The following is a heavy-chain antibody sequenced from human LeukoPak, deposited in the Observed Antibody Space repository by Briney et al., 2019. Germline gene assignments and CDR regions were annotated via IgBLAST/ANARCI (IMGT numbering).Heavy chain of an antibody. D-gene: IGHD5-12*01. J-gene: IGHJ4*02. CDR3: AKALGSIVVTTTAY. CDR2: ISSSGGTT. CDR1: GFTFTSYA. Sequence: GGSLRLSCAASGFTFTSYAMSWVRQAPGKGLEWVSAISSSGGTTYYADSVKGRFTISRDNSKNTLYMQMHSLRAEHTAVYYCAKALGSIVVTTTAYWGQGTLVTVSS. V-gene: IGHV3-23*01.